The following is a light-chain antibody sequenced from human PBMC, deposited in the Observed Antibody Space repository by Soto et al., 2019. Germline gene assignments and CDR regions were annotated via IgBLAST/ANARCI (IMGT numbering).Light chain of an antibody. V-gene: IGKV1-5*01. CDR2: DAS. CDR3: QQYHLYPPT. J-gene: IGKJ4*01. Sequence: IPMTPSPSTLSASVAYGFTITVGASQTINNWLAWYQQKPGKAPNFLIYDASSLQSGVPSRFSGSGSGTEFTLTISSLQPDDFATYYCQQYHLYPPTFGGGTKVDI. CDR1: QTINNW.